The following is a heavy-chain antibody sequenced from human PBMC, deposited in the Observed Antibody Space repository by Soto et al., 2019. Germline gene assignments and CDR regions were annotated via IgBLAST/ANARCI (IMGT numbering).Heavy chain of an antibody. V-gene: IGHV3-43*01. D-gene: IGHD6-13*01. CDR3: AYSSSWLYYFDY. CDR1: GFTFDDYT. Sequence: GGSLRLSCAASGFTFDDYTMHWVRQAPGKGLEWVSLISWDGGSTYYADSVKGRFTISRDNSKNSLYLQMNSLRTEDTALYYCAYSSSWLYYFDYWGQGTLVTVSS. J-gene: IGHJ4*02. CDR2: ISWDGGST.